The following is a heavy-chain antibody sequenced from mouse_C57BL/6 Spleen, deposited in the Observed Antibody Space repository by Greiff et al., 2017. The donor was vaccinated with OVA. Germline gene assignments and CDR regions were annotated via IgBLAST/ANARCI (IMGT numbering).Heavy chain of an antibody. CDR3: ARSDYDYDDYYAMDY. V-gene: IGHV1-53*01. Sequence: QVQLQQPGTELVKPGASVKLSCKASGYTFTSYWMHWVKQRPGQGLEWIGNINPSNGGTNYNEKFKSKATLTVDKSSSTAYMQLSSLTSEDSAVYYCARSDYDYDDYYAMDYWGQGTSVTVSS. D-gene: IGHD2-4*01. CDR2: INPSNGGT. J-gene: IGHJ4*01. CDR1: GYTFTSYW.